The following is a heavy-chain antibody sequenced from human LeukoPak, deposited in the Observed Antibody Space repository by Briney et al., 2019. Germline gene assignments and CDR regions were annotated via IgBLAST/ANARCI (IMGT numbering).Heavy chain of an antibody. CDR3: ARYGSGSLAYMDV. CDR1: GFTVSSNY. CDR2: IYSGGST. J-gene: IGHJ6*03. Sequence: GGSLRLSCAASGFTVSSNYMSWVRQAPGKGLEWVSVIYSGGSTYYADSVKGRFTISRDNSKNTLYLQMNSLRAEDTAVYYCARYGSGSLAYMDVWGKGTTVTISS. V-gene: IGHV3-53*01. D-gene: IGHD3-10*01.